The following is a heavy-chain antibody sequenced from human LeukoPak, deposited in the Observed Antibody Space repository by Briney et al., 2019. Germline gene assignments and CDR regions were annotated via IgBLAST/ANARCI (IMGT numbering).Heavy chain of an antibody. V-gene: IGHV4-59*08. Sequence: AETLSHTCSVSGDPISTYYESWLRQPPGKGLEGIGHIYYSGSTKYTPSLKSRATISVDTSKIQFSLKLSSVTAADTAVYYCARQGYSYGYFDYWGQGTLVTVSS. J-gene: IGHJ4*02. CDR2: IYYSGST. D-gene: IGHD5-18*01. CDR3: ARQGYSYGYFDY. CDR1: GDPISTYY.